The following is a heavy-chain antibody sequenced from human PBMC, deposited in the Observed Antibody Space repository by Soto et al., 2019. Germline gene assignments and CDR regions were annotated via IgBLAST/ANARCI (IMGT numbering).Heavy chain of an antibody. CDR3: ARAGGRSRWYGDHYYYGMDG. CDR1: GFTFSSYA. V-gene: IGHV3-30-3*01. CDR2: ISYDGSNK. D-gene: IGHD6-13*01. Sequence: QVQLVESGGGVVQPGRSLRLSCAASGFTFSSYAMHWVRQAPGKGLEWVAVISYDGSNKYYADSVKGRFTISRDNSKHTLDLQMNSLSAEDTAVYYWARAGGRSRWYGDHYYYGMDGGGQGTTVTVSS. J-gene: IGHJ6*02.